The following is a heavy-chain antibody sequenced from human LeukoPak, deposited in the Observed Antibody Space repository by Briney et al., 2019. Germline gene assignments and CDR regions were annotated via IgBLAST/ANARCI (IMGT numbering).Heavy chain of an antibody. Sequence: GESLKISCKGSGYSFTSYGISWVRQAPGQGLEWMGWISAYNGNTNYAQKLQGRVTMTADTSTSTAYMELRSLRSDDTAVYYCARDVQSGYSYAPIDYWGQGTLVTVSS. CDR1: GYSFTSYG. CDR2: ISAYNGNT. D-gene: IGHD5-18*01. CDR3: ARDVQSGYSYAPIDY. J-gene: IGHJ4*02. V-gene: IGHV1-18*01.